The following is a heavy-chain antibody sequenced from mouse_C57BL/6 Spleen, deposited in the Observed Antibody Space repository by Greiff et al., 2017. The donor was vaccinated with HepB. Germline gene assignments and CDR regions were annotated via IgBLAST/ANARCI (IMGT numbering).Heavy chain of an antibody. Sequence: QVQLQQPGAELVMPGASVKLSCKASGYTFTSYWMHWVKQRPGQGLEWIGEIDPSDSYTNYNQKFKGKSTLTVDKSSSTAYMQLSSLTYEDSAVYYWGSRGGGIYLYAMDYWGQGTSVTVSS. D-gene: IGHD5-5*01. CDR3: GSRGGGIYLYAMDY. J-gene: IGHJ4*01. V-gene: IGHV1-69*01. CDR2: IDPSDSYT. CDR1: GYTFTSYW.